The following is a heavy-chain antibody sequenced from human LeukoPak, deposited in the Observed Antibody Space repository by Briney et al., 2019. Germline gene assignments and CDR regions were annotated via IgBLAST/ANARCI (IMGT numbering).Heavy chain of an antibody. Sequence: ASVKVSCKASGYTFTGYYMHWVRQAPGQGLEWMGWINPNSGDTNYAQKFQGRVTMTRDTSINIGYMELSRLRTDDTAVYFCAKNPYEYYFDYWRQGTLVTVST. V-gene: IGHV1-2*02. CDR1: GYTFTGYY. CDR2: INPNSGDT. CDR3: AKNPYEYYFDY. D-gene: IGHD5-12*01. J-gene: IGHJ4*02.